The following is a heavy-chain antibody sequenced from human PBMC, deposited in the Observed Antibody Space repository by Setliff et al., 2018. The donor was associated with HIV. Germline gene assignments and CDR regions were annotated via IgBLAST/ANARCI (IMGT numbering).Heavy chain of an antibody. J-gene: IGHJ6*03. CDR2: INSDGSST. D-gene: IGHD1-26*01. CDR1: GFTFSSYE. V-gene: IGHV3-74*01. CDR3: ARDGSGSYYYYYYMDV. Sequence: GGSLRLSCAASGFTFSSYEMNWVRQAPGKGLVWVSRINSDGSSTSYAESVKGRFTISRDNAKNMLYLQMNSLRAEDTAVYYCARDGSGSYYYYYYMDVWGKGTTVTVSS.